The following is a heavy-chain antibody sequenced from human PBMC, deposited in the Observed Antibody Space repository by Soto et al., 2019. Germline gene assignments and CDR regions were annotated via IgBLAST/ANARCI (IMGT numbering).Heavy chain of an antibody. Sequence: QVQLQQWGAGLLKPSETLSLTCAVYGGSFSGYYWSWIRQPPGKGLEWIGEINHSGSTNYNPSLKSRVTISVDTSKNQFSLKLSSVTAADTAVYYCARAREDYGDYEWPGYYYMDVWGKGTTVTVSS. V-gene: IGHV4-34*01. D-gene: IGHD4-17*01. CDR2: INHSGST. CDR3: ARAREDYGDYEWPGYYYMDV. J-gene: IGHJ6*03. CDR1: GGSFSGYY.